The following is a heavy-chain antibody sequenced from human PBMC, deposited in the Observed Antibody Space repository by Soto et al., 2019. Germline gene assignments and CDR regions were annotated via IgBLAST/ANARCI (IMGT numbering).Heavy chain of an antibody. V-gene: IGHV3-9*01. D-gene: IGHD4-17*01. Sequence: PGGSLRLSCAASGFTFDDYAMHWVRQAPGKGLEWVSGISWNSGSIGYADSVKGRFTISRDNAKNSLYLQMNSLRAEDTALYYCAKDKGYGTDYGDYVGGYYYGMDVWGQGTTVTVSS. J-gene: IGHJ6*02. CDR3: AKDKGYGTDYGDYVGGYYYGMDV. CDR1: GFTFDDYA. CDR2: ISWNSGSI.